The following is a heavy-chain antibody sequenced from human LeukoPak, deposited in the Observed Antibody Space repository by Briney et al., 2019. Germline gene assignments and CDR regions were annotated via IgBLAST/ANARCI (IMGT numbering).Heavy chain of an antibody. CDR2: IYHSGST. V-gene: IGHV4-4*02. CDR3: ARGHYTSSWYVFDY. J-gene: IGHJ4*02. D-gene: IGHD6-13*01. CDR1: GGSISSSNW. Sequence: PSETLSLTCAVSGGSISSSNWWSWVRQPPGKGLEWIGEIYHSGSTNYNPSLKSRVTISVDTSKNQFSLRLSSLAAADTAVYYCARGHYTSSWYVFDYWGQGTLVTVSS.